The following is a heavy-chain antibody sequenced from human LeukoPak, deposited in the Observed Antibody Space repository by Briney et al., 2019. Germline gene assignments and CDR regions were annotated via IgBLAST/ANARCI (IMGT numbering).Heavy chain of an antibody. V-gene: IGHV1-69*01. CDR3: ARAPYDFWSGYYYYYYGMDV. Sequence: ASVKVSCKASGGTFSSYAIGWVRQAPGQGLEWMGGIIPIFGTANYAQKFQGRVTITADESTSTAYMELSSLRSEDTAVYYCARAPYDFWSGYYYYYYGMDVWGQGTTVTVSS. CDR1: GGTFSSYA. CDR2: IIPIFGTA. D-gene: IGHD3-3*01. J-gene: IGHJ6*02.